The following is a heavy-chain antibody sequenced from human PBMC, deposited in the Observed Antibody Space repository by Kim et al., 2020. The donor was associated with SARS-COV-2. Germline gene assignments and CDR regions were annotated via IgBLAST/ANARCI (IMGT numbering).Heavy chain of an antibody. V-gene: IGHV1-2*02. CDR2: INPNSGGT. J-gene: IGHJ6*02. CDR3: ARGKDIVVVPAAARRRWGGMDV. D-gene: IGHD2-2*01. Sequence: ASVKVSCKASGYTFTGYYMHWVRQAPGQGLEWMGWINPNSGGTNYAQKFQGRVTMTRDTSISTAYMELSRLRSDDTAVYYCARGKDIVVVPAAARRRWGGMDVWGQGTTVTVSS. CDR1: GYTFTGYY.